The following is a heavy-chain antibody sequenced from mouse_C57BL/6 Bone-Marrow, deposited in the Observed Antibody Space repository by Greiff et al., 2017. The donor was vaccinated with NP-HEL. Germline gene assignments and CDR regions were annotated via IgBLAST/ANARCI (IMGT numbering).Heavy chain of an antibody. V-gene: IGHV1-53*01. Sequence: QVQLQQPGTELVKPGASVKLSCKASGYTFTSYWMHWVKQRPGQGLEWIGNINPSNGGTNYNEKFKSKATLTVDKSSSTAYMQLSSLTSEDSAVYYCANYEDSNPEGSYYFDDWGQGTTLTVSS. D-gene: IGHD2-5*01. CDR1: GYTFTSYW. CDR3: ANYEDSNPEGSYYFDD. J-gene: IGHJ2*01. CDR2: INPSNGGT.